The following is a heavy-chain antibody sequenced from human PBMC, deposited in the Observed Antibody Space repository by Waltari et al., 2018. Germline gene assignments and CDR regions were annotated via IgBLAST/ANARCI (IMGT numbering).Heavy chain of an antibody. J-gene: IGHJ4*02. V-gene: IGHV3-21*01. CDR2: ISSSSSYI. Sequence: EVQLVESGGGLVKPGGSLRLSCAASGFTFSSYGMTWVRQAPGKGLEWVSSISSSSSYIYYADSVKGRFTISRDNAKNSLYLQMNSLRAEDTAVYYCARNYYDSSGYCFDYWGQGTLVTVSS. CDR1: GFTFSSYG. D-gene: IGHD3-22*01. CDR3: ARNYYDSSGYCFDY.